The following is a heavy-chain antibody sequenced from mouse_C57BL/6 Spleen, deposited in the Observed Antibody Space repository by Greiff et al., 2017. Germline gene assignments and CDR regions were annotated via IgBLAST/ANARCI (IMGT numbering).Heavy chain of an antibody. D-gene: IGHD1-1*01. CDR1: EYEFPSHD. V-gene: IGHV5-2*01. J-gene: IGHJ3*01. CDR2: INSDGGST. CDR3: ARGDYGSPWFAY. Sequence: EVQGVESGGGLVQPGESLKLSCESNEYEFPSHDMSWVRKTPEKRLELVAAINSDGGSTYYPDTMERRFIISRDNTKKTLCLQMSSLRSEDTALYYCARGDYGSPWFAYWGQGTLVTVSA.